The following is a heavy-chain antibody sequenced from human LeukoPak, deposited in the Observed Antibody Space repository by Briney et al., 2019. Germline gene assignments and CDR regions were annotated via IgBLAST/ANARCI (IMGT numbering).Heavy chain of an antibody. V-gene: IGHV3-9*03. Sequence: ARSLRLSCAASGLTFGIYSIHWVRHAPGGGLGWVASTLCISDNIGDEDSVKGRFTISRDNAKNSLYLQMNSLRAEDMALYYCAKDIEYSSSSGFDYWGQGTLVTVSS. CDR2: TLCISDNI. CDR1: GLTFGIYS. J-gene: IGHJ4*02. D-gene: IGHD6-6*01. CDR3: AKDIEYSSSSGFDY.